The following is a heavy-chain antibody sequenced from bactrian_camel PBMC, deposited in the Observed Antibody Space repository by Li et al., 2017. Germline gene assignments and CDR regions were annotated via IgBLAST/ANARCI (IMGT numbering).Heavy chain of an antibody. CDR3: AADVWPVGLDH. CDR1: GLSFSDYA. V-gene: IGHV3S60*01. J-gene: IGHJ4*01. Sequence: HVQLVESGGGSVTSGGSLRLSCTVSGLSFSDYAMGWFRQLPGKEREGVSCISGSGGNTYYEDSVKGRFAISRDNTKNTLYLQMDSLKPEDTAMYYCAADVWPVGLDHWGQGTQVTVS. CDR2: ISGSGGNT. D-gene: IGHD1*01.